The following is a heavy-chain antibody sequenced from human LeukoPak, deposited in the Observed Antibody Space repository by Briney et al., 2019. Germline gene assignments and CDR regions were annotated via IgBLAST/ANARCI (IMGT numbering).Heavy chain of an antibody. CDR1: GYTFPSYY. V-gene: IGHV1-46*01. CDR3: ARGGWLQFDAFDI. CDR2: INLSGGST. D-gene: IGHD5-24*01. Sequence: GTSVKVSCKASGYTFPSYYMHWVRQAPGQGLEWMGIINLSGGSTTYAQKFQGRVTMTRATSTSTVNMDLNRLRSEDTAVNYCARGGWLQFDAFDIWGQGTMVTVSS. J-gene: IGHJ3*02.